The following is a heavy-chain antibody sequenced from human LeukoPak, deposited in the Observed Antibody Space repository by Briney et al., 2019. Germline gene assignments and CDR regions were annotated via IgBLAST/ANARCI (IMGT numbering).Heavy chain of an antibody. D-gene: IGHD2-2*01. V-gene: IGHV1-18*01. Sequence: ASVKVSCKASGYTFTSYGISWVRQAPGQGLEWMGWISAYNGNTNYAQKLQGRVTMTTDTSTSTAYMELRSLRSDDTAVYYCAKRYCSSTSCYHFAFDIWGQGTMVTVSS. CDR2: ISAYNGNT. J-gene: IGHJ3*02. CDR1: GYTFTSYG. CDR3: AKRYCSSTSCYHFAFDI.